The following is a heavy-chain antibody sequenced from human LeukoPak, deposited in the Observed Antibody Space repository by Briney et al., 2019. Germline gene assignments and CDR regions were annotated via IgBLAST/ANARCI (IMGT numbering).Heavy chain of an antibody. CDR1: GFTFSTHT. Sequence: PGGSLRLSCAASGFTFSTHTMNWVRQAPGKGLEWVSSISGSSSTISYADSVKGRFTISRDNAKNSMYLQMNSLRAEDTAVYYCARVRFLGYYYMDVWGKGTTVTVSS. V-gene: IGHV3-48*04. D-gene: IGHD3-3*01. CDR3: ARVRFLGYYYMDV. J-gene: IGHJ6*03. CDR2: ISGSSSTI.